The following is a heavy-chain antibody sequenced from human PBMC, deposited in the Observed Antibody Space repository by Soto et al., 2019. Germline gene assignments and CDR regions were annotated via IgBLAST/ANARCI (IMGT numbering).Heavy chain of an antibody. Sequence: ASVKVCCKASRYTFTGYYMHWVRQAPGQGLEWMGWIDPNSGGTDYAQKFQGRVTMTRDTFISTAYMELSRLRVDGTAVYYCARVMSWRYWGHGYYFDYWGQGTLVTVSS. CDR2: IDPNSGGT. D-gene: IGHD7-27*01. CDR3: ARVMSWRYWGHGYYFDY. J-gene: IGHJ4*02. V-gene: IGHV1-2*02. CDR1: RYTFTGYY.